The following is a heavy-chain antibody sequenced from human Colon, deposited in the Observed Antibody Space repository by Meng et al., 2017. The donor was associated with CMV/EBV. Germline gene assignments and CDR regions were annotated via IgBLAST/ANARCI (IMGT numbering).Heavy chain of an antibody. Sequence: ASVKVSCKASGYTFTSYGISWVRQAPGQGLEWMGWMNPNSGNTGYAQKFQGRVTMTRNTSISTAYMELSSLRSEDTAVYYCARGPKYQLLFIYYYGMDVWGQGTTVTVSS. D-gene: IGHD2-2*01. V-gene: IGHV1-8*02. CDR2: MNPNSGNT. J-gene: IGHJ6*02. CDR3: ARGPKYQLLFIYYYGMDV. CDR1: GYTFTSYG.